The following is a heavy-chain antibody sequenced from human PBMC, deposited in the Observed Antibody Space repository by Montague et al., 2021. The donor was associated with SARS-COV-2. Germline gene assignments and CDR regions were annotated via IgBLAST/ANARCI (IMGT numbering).Heavy chain of an antibody. D-gene: IGHD2-15*01. CDR2: ISYDGSNK. V-gene: IGHV3-30-3*01. CDR3: ARDLVVVAATPLDV. J-gene: IGHJ6*04. Sequence: SLRLSCAASGFTFSSYAMHWVRQAPGKGLEWVAVISYDGSNKYYADSVKGRFTISRDNFKNTLYLQMNSLRAEDTAVYYCARDLVVVAATPLDVWGKGTTVTVSS. CDR1: GFTFSSYA.